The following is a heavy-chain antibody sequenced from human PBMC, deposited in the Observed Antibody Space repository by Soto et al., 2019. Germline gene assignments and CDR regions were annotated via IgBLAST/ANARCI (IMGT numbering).Heavy chain of an antibody. CDR3: AISVRAPKFQIAAAGTGMDV. CDR2: IYHSGST. D-gene: IGHD6-13*01. CDR1: GGSISSSNW. Sequence: SETLSLTCAVSGGSISSSNWWSWVRQPPGKGLEWIGEIYHSGSTNYNPSLKSRVTISVDKSKNQFSLKLSSVTAADTAVYYCAISVRAPKFQIAAAGTGMDVWGQGTTVTVSS. J-gene: IGHJ6*02. V-gene: IGHV4-4*02.